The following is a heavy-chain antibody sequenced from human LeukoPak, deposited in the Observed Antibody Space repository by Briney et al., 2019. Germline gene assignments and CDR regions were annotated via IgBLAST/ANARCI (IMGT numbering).Heavy chain of an antibody. J-gene: IGHJ4*02. V-gene: IGHV4-39*01. CDR2: IYYSGST. Sequence: SETLSLTCTVSGGSISGRSYYWGWIPQPQGRGREGMVSIYYSGSTYYNPSLKSRVTISVDTSKNQFSLKLSSVTAADTAVYYCAGRGGYPLYYFDYWGQGTLVTVSS. D-gene: IGHD3-22*01. CDR1: GGSISGRSYY. CDR3: AGRGGYPLYYFDY.